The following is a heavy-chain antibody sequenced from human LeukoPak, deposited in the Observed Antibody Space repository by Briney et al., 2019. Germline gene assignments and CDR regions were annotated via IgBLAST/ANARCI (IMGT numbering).Heavy chain of an antibody. V-gene: IGHV3-33*08. Sequence: GGSLRLSCAASGFTFSNYGMHWVRQAPGKGLEWVAVIWYDGTNKYYADSVKGRFTISRDNSKNTLFLQMNSLRAEDSAVYYCARDSIVRAAVLGFDYWGQGTLVTVSS. D-gene: IGHD6-13*01. J-gene: IGHJ4*02. CDR1: GFTFSNYG. CDR2: IWYDGTNK. CDR3: ARDSIVRAAVLGFDY.